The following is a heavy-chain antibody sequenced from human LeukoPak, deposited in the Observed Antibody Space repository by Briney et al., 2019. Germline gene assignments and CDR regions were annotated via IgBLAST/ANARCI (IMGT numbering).Heavy chain of an antibody. CDR1: GFTFSSHA. CDR3: AKNRNGDYGQYFEY. Sequence: GGSLRLSCAASGFTFSSHAMSWVRQGPGKGLEWVSAISGSGGRTYYADSMKGRFTISRDNSKNTVYLQMNSLRVEDTAVYYCAKNRNGDYGQYFEYRGQGTLVTVSS. V-gene: IGHV3-23*01. D-gene: IGHD4-17*01. CDR2: ISGSGGRT. J-gene: IGHJ4*02.